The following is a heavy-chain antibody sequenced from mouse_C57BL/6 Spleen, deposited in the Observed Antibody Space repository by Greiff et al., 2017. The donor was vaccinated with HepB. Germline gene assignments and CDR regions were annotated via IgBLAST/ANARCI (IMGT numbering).Heavy chain of an antibody. V-gene: IGHV5-6*01. J-gene: IGHJ1*03. CDR1: GFTFSSYG. D-gene: IGHD1-1*01. CDR3: ARHGNYYGSSYYVDV. Sequence: VQGVESGGDLVKPGGSLKLSCAASGFTFSSYGMSWVRPTPDKRLEWVATICSGGSYTYYPDSVKGRFTSSRDNAKNTLYLQMSSLKSEDTAMYYCARHGNYYGSSYYVDVWGTGTTVTVSS. CDR2: ICSGGSYT.